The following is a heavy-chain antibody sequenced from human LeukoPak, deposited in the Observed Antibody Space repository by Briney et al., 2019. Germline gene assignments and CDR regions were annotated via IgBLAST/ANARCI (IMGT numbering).Heavy chain of an antibody. CDR3: ARGAAASY. CDR2: INHSGST. J-gene: IGHJ4*02. Sequence: SETLSLTCAVYGGSFSGYYWSWIRQPPGKGLEWIGEINHSGSTNYNPSLKSRVTISVDTSKNQFSLKLSSVTAADTAVYYCARGAAASYWGQGTLVTVSS. CDR1: GGSFSGYY. D-gene: IGHD6-13*01. V-gene: IGHV4-34*01.